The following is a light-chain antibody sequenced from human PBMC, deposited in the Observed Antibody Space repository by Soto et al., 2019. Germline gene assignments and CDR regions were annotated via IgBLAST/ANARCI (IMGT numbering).Light chain of an antibody. CDR2: EDN. CDR1: SSNIGKNY. J-gene: IGLJ1*01. CDR3: GTWDSSLSVFV. V-gene: IGLV1-51*02. Sequence: QSVLTQPPSVSAAPGQKVTFYCSGSSSNIGKNYVSWYQQVPGTAPKLLIYEDNKRRSGIPDRFSGSKSGTSATLGITGLQTGDEADYYCGTWDSSLSVFVFGTGTKVTVL.